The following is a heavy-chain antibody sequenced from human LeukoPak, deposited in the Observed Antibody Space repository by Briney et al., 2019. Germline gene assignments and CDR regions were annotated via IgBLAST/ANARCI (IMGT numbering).Heavy chain of an antibody. Sequence: SETLSLTCAVSGYSISSGYYWGWIRQPPGKGLEWIGSIYHSGSTYYNPSLKSRVDISVDTSKNQFSLKLSSVTAADTAVYYCARHGSGSYFRWFDPWGQGTLVTVSS. CDR3: ARHGSGSYFRWFDP. CDR1: GYSISSGYY. V-gene: IGHV4-38-2*01. CDR2: IYHSGST. D-gene: IGHD1-26*01. J-gene: IGHJ5*02.